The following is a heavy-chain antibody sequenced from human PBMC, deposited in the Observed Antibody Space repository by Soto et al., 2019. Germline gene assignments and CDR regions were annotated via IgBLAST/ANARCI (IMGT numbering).Heavy chain of an antibody. Sequence: GGSLRLSCAASGFTFRNYGMHWVRQAPGKGLEWVAVISYDGSNKYYADSVKGRFTISRDNAKNTLYLQMNSLRAEDTAVYYCARDLVGIAVAGAGFNYWGQGTLVTVSS. V-gene: IGHV3-30*03. CDR1: GFTFRNYG. CDR3: ARDLVGIAVAGAGFNY. J-gene: IGHJ4*02. D-gene: IGHD6-19*01. CDR2: ISYDGSNK.